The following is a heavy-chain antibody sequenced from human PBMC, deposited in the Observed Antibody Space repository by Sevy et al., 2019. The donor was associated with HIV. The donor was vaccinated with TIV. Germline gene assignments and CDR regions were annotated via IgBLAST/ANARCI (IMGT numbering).Heavy chain of an antibody. CDR1: GFSFINYW. J-gene: IGHJ6*03. D-gene: IGHD1-1*01. Sequence: GGSLRLSCVVSGFSFINYWMTWVRQAPGKGLEWVANIKPDGSVKSYVDSVKGRFTISRDNAKNSLSLQMNSLSAEDTAVYYCARDTNYFYVDVWGKGTTVTVSS. CDR3: ARDTNYFYVDV. V-gene: IGHV3-7*01. CDR2: IKPDGSVK.